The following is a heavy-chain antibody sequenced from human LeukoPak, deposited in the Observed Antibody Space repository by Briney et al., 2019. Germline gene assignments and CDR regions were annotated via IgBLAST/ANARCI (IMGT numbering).Heavy chain of an antibody. Sequence: TGGSLRLSCAVSGFTFSPYSMNWVRQAPGKGLEWVSSISSNSNYIYYSDSVKGRFTISRDNSKNTLYLQMNSLRAEDTAVYYCAKTYYDFWSGYYNWFDPWGRGTLVTVSS. CDR2: ISSNSNYI. CDR1: GFTFSPYS. D-gene: IGHD3-3*01. V-gene: IGHV3-21*04. J-gene: IGHJ5*02. CDR3: AKTYYDFWSGYYNWFDP.